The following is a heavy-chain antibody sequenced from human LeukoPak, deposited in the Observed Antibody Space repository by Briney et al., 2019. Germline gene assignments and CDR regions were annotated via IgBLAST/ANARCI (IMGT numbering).Heavy chain of an antibody. CDR1: GFTFSSYS. Sequence: GGSLRLSCAASGFTFSSYSMNWVRQAPGRGLEWVSYIRSSSSTIYSADSVKGRFTISRDNAKNSLYLQMNSLRDEDTAVYYCAREAQQLVDLYYYYYYMDVWGKGTTVTVSS. CDR2: IRSSSSTI. D-gene: IGHD6-13*01. CDR3: AREAQQLVDLYYYYYYMDV. V-gene: IGHV3-48*02. J-gene: IGHJ6*03.